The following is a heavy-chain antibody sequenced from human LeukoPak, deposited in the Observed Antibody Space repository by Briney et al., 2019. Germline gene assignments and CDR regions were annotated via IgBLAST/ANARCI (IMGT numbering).Heavy chain of an antibody. CDR3: ARDFIAAFFDY. V-gene: IGHV3-30*04. D-gene: IGHD6-13*01. CDR1: GFTFSSYA. Sequence: GRSLRLSCAASGFTFSSYAMHWVGQAPGKGLEWVAVISYDGSNKYYADSVKGRFTISRDNSKNTLYLQMNSLRAEDTAVYYCARDFIAAFFDYWGQGTLVTVSS. CDR2: ISYDGSNK. J-gene: IGHJ4*02.